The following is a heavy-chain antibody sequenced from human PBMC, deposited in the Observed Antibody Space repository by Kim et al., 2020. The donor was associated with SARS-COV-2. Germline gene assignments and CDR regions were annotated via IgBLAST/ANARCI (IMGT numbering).Heavy chain of an antibody. D-gene: IGHD2-2*02. Sequence: ASVKVSCKAFGYTFTDYYLHWVRQAPGQGLEWMGWINPNTGATNYAQKFQGRVTMTRDTSISTAYVDLSGLTSDDTAVYYCAREGDWAIKSDCWFNPWGQ. J-gene: IGHJ5*02. CDR3: AREGDWAIKSDCWFNP. V-gene: IGHV1-2*02. CDR2: INPNTGAT. CDR1: GYTFTDYY.